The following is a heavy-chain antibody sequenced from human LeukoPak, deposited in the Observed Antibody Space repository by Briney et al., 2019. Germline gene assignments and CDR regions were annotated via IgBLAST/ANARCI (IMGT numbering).Heavy chain of an antibody. CDR3: ARLSSHYGDYKVDP. Sequence: ASVKVSCKASGYTFTGYYMHWVRQAPGQGLEWMGWINPNSGGTNYAQKFQGRVTLTRDPSISTAYMELSRLRSEDTAVYYCARLSSHYGDYKVDPWGQGTLVTVSS. J-gene: IGHJ5*02. CDR2: INPNSGGT. D-gene: IGHD4-17*01. CDR1: GYTFTGYY. V-gene: IGHV1-2*02.